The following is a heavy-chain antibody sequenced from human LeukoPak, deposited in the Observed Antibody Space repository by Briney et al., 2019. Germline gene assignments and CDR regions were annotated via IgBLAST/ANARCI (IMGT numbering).Heavy chain of an antibody. CDR1: GGSFSGYY. J-gene: IGHJ4*02. CDR3: ARVPWLEGNFDY. D-gene: IGHD6-19*01. Sequence: PSETLSLTCAVYGGSFSGYYWSWIRQPPGKGLEWIGEINHSGSTNYNPSLKSRVTISVDTSKNQFSLKLSSVTAADTAVYYCARVPWLEGNFDYWGQGTLVTVSS. CDR2: INHSGST. V-gene: IGHV4-34*01.